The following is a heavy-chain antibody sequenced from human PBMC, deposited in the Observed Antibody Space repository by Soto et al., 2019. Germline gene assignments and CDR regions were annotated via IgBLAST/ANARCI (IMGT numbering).Heavy chain of an antibody. CDR1: GGSISSYY. Sequence: VSGGSISSYYWSWIRQPPGKGLEWIGYIYYSGSTNYNPSLKSRVTISVDTSKNQFSLKLSSVTAADTAVYYCAREDSSSWYGWFDPWGQGTLVTVSS. V-gene: IGHV4-59*01. J-gene: IGHJ5*02. CDR3: AREDSSSWYGWFDP. D-gene: IGHD6-13*01. CDR2: IYYSGST.